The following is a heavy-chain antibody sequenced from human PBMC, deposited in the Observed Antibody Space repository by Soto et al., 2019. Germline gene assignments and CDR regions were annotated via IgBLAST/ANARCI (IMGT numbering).Heavy chain of an antibody. Sequence: QVQLVESGGGVVQPGTSLRLSCAASGFAFSTYGMHWVRQAPGKGPEWVAVIWYDGSNKYYADSVKGRFTISRDNSKNTLYLQMNSLTAEDTAVYYCARSPAGYSYGYGADCWGQGTLVTVSS. CDR2: IWYDGSNK. CDR3: ARSPAGYSYGYGADC. V-gene: IGHV3-33*01. J-gene: IGHJ4*02. D-gene: IGHD5-18*01. CDR1: GFAFSTYG.